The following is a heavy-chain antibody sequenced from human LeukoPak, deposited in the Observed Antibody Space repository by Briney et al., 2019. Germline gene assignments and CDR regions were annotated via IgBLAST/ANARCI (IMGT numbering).Heavy chain of an antibody. CDR1: GGTFSDYY. D-gene: IGHD3-22*01. CDR2: INHSGST. V-gene: IGHV4-34*01. J-gene: IGHJ4*02. Sequence: SETLSLTCAVYGGTFSDYYWSWIRQPPGKGLEWIGEINHSGSTNYNPSLKSRVTISVDTSKNQFSLKLTSVTAADTAVYYCARVGHFDSSSYYIAYWGQGTQVTVSS. CDR3: ARVGHFDSSSYYIAY.